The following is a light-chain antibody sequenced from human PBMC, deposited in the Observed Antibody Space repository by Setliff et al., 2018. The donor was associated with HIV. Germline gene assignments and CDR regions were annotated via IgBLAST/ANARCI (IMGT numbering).Light chain of an antibody. CDR2: EVT. J-gene: IGLJ1*01. CDR1: SSDVGGYNY. Sequence: QSALTQPASVSGSPGQSITISCTGTSSDVGGYNYVSWYQQHPGNAPKLIIYEVTNRPSGVSYRFSGSKSGNTASLTISGLQAEDEADYYCSSFTTTNALDVFGTGTKVTVL. V-gene: IGLV2-14*01. CDR3: SSFTTTNALDV.